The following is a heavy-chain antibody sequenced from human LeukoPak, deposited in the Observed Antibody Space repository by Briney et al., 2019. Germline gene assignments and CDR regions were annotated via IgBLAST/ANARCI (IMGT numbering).Heavy chain of an antibody. CDR3: ARDLRPRGFDY. Sequence: GGSLRLSCAASGFTFSSYGMHWVRQAPGKGLEWVAVIWYDGSNKYYADSVKGRFTISRDNSKNTLYLQMSSLRAEDTAVYYCARDLRPRGFDYWGQGTLVTVSS. V-gene: IGHV3-33*01. J-gene: IGHJ4*02. CDR2: IWYDGSNK. CDR1: GFTFSSYG.